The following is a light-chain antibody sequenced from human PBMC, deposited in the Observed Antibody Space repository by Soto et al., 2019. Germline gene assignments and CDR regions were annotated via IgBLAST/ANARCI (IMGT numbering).Light chain of an antibody. Sequence: EIVLTQSPGTLSSSPGERATLSCMASQSVNSFYLAWFQQKPGQAPRLLIYGASTRATGIPDRFSGSGSGTDFTLTISRLEPEDFAVYYCQQYGRSPPWTFGQGTKVDIK. CDR2: GAS. CDR1: QSVNSFY. CDR3: QQYGRSPPWT. J-gene: IGKJ1*01. V-gene: IGKV3-20*01.